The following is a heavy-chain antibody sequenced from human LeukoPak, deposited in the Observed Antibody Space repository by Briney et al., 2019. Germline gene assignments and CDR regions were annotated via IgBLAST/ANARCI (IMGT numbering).Heavy chain of an antibody. J-gene: IGHJ6*02. D-gene: IGHD2-15*01. V-gene: IGHV5-51*01. Sequence: EGPELSREGSWFRLSEFWVGRGARVAGKGLGALGVIFSCGSGTEYSPSFQGQVTISVDKSISTAYLQWSSLKASDSAMYYCARHGLAGCIGGRCFTSFHYYGMDVWGQGTTVTVSS. CDR2: IFSCGSGT. CDR1: WFRLSEFW. CDR3: ARHGLAGCIGGRCFTSFHYYGMDV.